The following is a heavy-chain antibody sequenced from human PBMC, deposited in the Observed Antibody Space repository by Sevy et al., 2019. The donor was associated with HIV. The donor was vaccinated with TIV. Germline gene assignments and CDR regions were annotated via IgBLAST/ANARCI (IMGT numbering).Heavy chain of an antibody. Sequence: GGSLRLSCVASGFTFSSYNMNWVRQAPGKVLEWVSSMSSSSSYVYHADSVKGRFTISRDNAKNSLYLQMNSLRAEDTAVYYCAKWDADRRWFFDYWGQGTLVTVSS. D-gene: IGHD1-26*01. J-gene: IGHJ4*02. V-gene: IGHV3-21*06. CDR2: MSSSSSYV. CDR1: GFTFSSYN. CDR3: AKWDADRRWFFDY.